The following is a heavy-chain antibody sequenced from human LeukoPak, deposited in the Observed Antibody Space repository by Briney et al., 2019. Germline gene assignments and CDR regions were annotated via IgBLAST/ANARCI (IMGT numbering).Heavy chain of an antibody. CDR2: INSRSKYI. CDR3: ARGSSNIAARNNYFDP. CDR1: GFTFSSYT. Sequence: GGSLRLSCAASGFTFSSYTMNWVRQVPGKGLEWVSSINSRSKYIYYADSVQGRFTISRDNAKNSLDLQMNSLRAEDTAVYYCARGSSNIAARNNYFDPWGQGTLVSVSS. D-gene: IGHD6-6*01. V-gene: IGHV3-21*06. J-gene: IGHJ5*02.